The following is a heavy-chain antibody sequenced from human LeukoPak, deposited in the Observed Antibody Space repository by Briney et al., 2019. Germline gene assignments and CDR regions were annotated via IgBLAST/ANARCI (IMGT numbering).Heavy chain of an antibody. D-gene: IGHD4-17*01. Sequence: PSETLSLTCAVSGGSISSGGYSWSWIRQPPGKGLEWIGYIYHSGSTYYNPSLKSRVTVSVVRSKNQFSLKLSSVTAADTAVYYCARGIRDYGDYAYYFDYWGQGTLVTVSS. CDR2: IYHSGST. CDR3: ARGIRDYGDYAYYFDY. J-gene: IGHJ4*02. V-gene: IGHV4-30-2*01. CDR1: GGSISSGGYS.